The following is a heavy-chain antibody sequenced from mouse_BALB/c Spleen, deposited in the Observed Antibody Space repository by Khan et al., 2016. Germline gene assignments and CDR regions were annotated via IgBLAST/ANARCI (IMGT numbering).Heavy chain of an antibody. CDR1: GYSITSDYA. V-gene: IGHV3-2*02. CDR3: ALSGYGDKDTLDY. J-gene: IGHJ4*01. D-gene: IGHD2-13*01. CDR2: ISYRGST. Sequence: EVQLQESGPGLAKPSHSLSLTCPVSGYSITSDYAWNWIRQFPGNRLEWIEYISYRGSTCYNPPLKSRISITRDTSKNQFFLQLNSVTSEDTATSYSALSGYGDKDTLDYWGQGTTVPVS.